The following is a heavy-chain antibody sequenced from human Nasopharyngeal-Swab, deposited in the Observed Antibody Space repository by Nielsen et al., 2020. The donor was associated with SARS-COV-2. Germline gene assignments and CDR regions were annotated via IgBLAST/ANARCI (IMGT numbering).Heavy chain of an antibody. V-gene: IGHV3-74*01. J-gene: IGHJ4*02. CDR3: ATGEYSSGWWIFDY. D-gene: IGHD6-19*01. CDR1: GFTFSSYW. CDR2: INSDGSST. Sequence: GGSLRLSCAASGFTFSSYWMHWVRQAPGKGLVWVSRINSDGSSTSYADSVEGRFTISRDNAKNSLYLQMDSLRDEDTAVYFCATGEYSSGWWIFDYWGQGTLVTVSS.